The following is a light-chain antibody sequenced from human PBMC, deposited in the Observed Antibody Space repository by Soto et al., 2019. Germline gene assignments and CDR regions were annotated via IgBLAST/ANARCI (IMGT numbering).Light chain of an antibody. CDR1: SSNIGSNY. CDR2: RDS. Sequence: QSVLTQPPSASGTPGQRVTISCSGSSSNIGSNYVYWYQQLPGPAPKLLIYRDSQRPSGVPDRFSGSKSGTSTSLAISGLRTEEEADYYCAAWDDSLSGVVFGGGTKLTVL. J-gene: IGLJ2*01. V-gene: IGLV1-47*01. CDR3: AAWDDSLSGVV.